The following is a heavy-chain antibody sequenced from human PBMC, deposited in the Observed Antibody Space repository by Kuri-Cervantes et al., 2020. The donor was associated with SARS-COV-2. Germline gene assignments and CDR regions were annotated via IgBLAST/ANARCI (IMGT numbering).Heavy chain of an antibody. CDR2: ISGYNGNT. V-gene: IGHV1-18*04. D-gene: IGHD3-16*02. CDR3: ARDHRVITFGGVIDHFDY. CDR1: GYTFTSYG. J-gene: IGHJ4*02. Sequence: ASVKVSCKASGYTFTSYGISWVRQAPGQGLEWMGWISGYNGNTNYAQKLQGRVTMTTDTSTSTADMELRSLRSDDTAVYYCARDHRVITFGGVIDHFDYWGQGTLVTVSS.